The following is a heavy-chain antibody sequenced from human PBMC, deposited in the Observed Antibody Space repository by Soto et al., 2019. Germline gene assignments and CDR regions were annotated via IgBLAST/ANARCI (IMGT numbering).Heavy chain of an antibody. CDR2: INPSGGST. Sequence: ASVKVSCKASGYTFTSYYMHWVRQAPGQGLEWMGIINPSGGSTSYAQKFQGRVTMTRDTSTSTVYMELSSLRSEDTAVYYCAATTYYYDSSGSPFDYWGQGTLVTVSS. D-gene: IGHD3-22*01. CDR3: AATTYYYDSSGSPFDY. J-gene: IGHJ4*02. V-gene: IGHV1-46*01. CDR1: GYTFTSYY.